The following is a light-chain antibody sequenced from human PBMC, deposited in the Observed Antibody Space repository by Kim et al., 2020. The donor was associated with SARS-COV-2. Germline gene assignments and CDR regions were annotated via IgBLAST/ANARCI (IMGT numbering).Light chain of an antibody. V-gene: IGKV3-20*01. CDR2: GAS. Sequence: EIVLTQSPGTLSLSPGERATLSCRASQSVGNNYLAWYQQKPGQAPRLLIYGASSRATGIPDRFSGSGSGTDFTLTVSRLESEDFAVYYCHQYGTSYTFGQGTKLEI. CDR3: HQYGTSYT. J-gene: IGKJ2*01. CDR1: QSVGNNY.